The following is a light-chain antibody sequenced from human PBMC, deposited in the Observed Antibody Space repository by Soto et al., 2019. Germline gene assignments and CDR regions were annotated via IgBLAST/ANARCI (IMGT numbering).Light chain of an antibody. CDR3: SSYAGSNNYV. V-gene: IGLV2-8*01. CDR1: SSDVGGYND. J-gene: IGLJ1*01. Sequence: QCVLTQPPSASGSPGQTVTISCTRTSSDVGGYNDVSWYQQHPGKAPKLMIYEVSKRPSGVPDRFSGSKSGNTASLTVSGLHAEDEADYYCSSYAGSNNYVFGTGTKVTVL. CDR2: EVS.